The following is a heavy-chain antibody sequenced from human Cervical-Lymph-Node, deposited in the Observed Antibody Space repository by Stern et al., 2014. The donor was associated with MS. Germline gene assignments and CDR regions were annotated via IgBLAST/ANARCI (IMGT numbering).Heavy chain of an antibody. CDR1: GYTLTELS. CDR3: ATDRDDFRSGYSAPTKGYGLDV. D-gene: IGHD3-3*01. CDR2: FDPADGET. J-gene: IGHJ6*02. Sequence: MQLVESGAEVKKPGASVKVSCKVSGYTLTELSMHWVRQAPGKGLEWMGGFDPADGETTYAQKFQGRVTMTEDTSTDTAYMELSALRSEDTAVYYCATDRDDFRSGYSAPTKGYGLDVWGQGTTVTVTS. V-gene: IGHV1-24*01.